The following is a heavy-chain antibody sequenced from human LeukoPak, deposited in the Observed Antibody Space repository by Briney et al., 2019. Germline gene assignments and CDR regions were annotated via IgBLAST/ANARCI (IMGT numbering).Heavy chain of an antibody. CDR3: ARFPIRCSSTSCYKGYFDY. CDR1: GGSISSYY. J-gene: IGHJ4*02. CDR2: IYTSGST. D-gene: IGHD2-2*02. V-gene: IGHV4-4*09. Sequence: PSETLSLTCTVSGGSISSYYWSWIRQPPGKGLEWIWYIYTSGSTNYNPSLKSRVTISVDTSKNQFSLKLSSVTAADTAVYYCARFPIRCSSTSCYKGYFDYWGQGTLVTVSS.